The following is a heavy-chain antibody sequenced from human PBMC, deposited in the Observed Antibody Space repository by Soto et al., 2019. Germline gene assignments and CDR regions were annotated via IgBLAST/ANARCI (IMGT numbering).Heavy chain of an antibody. D-gene: IGHD2-15*01. CDR2: IIPILGIA. J-gene: IGHJ4*02. CDR3: VCDLPRYCSGGSCYSPGQHFDY. V-gene: IGHV1-69*02. Sequence: SVKVSCKASGGTFSSYTISWVRQAPGQGLEWMGRIIPILGIANYAQRFQDRVTITADKSTSTAYMELSSLRSEDTAVYYCVCDLPRYCSGGSCYSPGQHFDYWGQGTLVTVSS. CDR1: GGTFSSYT.